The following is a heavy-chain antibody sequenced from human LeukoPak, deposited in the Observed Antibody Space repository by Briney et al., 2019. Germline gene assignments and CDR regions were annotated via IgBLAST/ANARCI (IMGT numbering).Heavy chain of an antibody. Sequence: GGSLRLSCAASGFTLSTYTMSWVRQAPGKGLQWFSYISSSSSTIYYVDSVKGRFTISRDNAKNSLYLQMNSLRDEDTAVYYCAREYSSSSGRAFDIWGQGTMVTVSS. CDR1: GFTLSTYT. CDR3: AREYSSSSGRAFDI. CDR2: ISSSSSTI. J-gene: IGHJ3*02. V-gene: IGHV3-48*02. D-gene: IGHD6-6*01.